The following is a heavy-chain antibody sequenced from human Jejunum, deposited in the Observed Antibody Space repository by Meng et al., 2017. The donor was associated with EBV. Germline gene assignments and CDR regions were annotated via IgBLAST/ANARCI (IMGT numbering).Heavy chain of an antibody. CDR3: ARDRGVEDY. CDR1: GGSISIDNW. V-gene: IGHV4-4*02. Sequence: QVQLQAPGPGLVKPSGTLPLTCAVSGGSISIDNWWSWVRQPPGKGLEYIGEIHHSGSTKYNPSLKSRVTISVDKSNNHFSLKLSSVTAADTAVYYCARDRGVEDYWGQGTLVTVSS. D-gene: IGHD5-24*01. CDR2: IHHSGST. J-gene: IGHJ4*02.